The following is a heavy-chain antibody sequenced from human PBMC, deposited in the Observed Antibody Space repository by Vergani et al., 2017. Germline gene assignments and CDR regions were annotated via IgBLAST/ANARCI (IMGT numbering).Heavy chain of an antibody. J-gene: IGHJ6*02. V-gene: IGHV1-69*12. Sequence: QVQLVQSGAEVKKPGSSVKVSCKASGGTFSSYAISWVRQAPGQGLEWMGGIIPIFGTANYAQKFQGRVTITADESTSTAYMELSSLRSEDTAVYYCARPYCGGDCLYYYYGMDVWGQGTTVTVSS. CDR3: ARPYCGGDCLYYYYGMDV. D-gene: IGHD2-21*02. CDR1: GGTFSSYA. CDR2: IIPIFGTA.